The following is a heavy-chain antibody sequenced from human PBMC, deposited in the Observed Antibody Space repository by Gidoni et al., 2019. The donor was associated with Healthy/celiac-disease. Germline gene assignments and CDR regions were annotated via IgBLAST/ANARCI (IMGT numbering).Heavy chain of an antibody. CDR2: ISYNGSNK. CDR3: ARDGADIVVVPAAMGQAWFDP. D-gene: IGHD2-2*01. V-gene: IGHV3-30-3*01. CDR1: GSPCSSCA. J-gene: IGHJ5*02. Sequence: QVQLVESGGGVVQPGRSLRPPRAAPGSPCSSCAMPWVRPAPGKGLEWVAVISYNGSNKYYADSVEGRFTISRDNSKNTLYLQMNSLRAEDTAVYYCARDGADIVVVPAAMGQAWFDPWGQGTLVTVSS.